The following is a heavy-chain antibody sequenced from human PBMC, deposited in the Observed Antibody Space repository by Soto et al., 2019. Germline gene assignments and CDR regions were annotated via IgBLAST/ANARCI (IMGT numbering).Heavy chain of an antibody. CDR3: GTVSTYYYDSTFDY. J-gene: IGHJ4*02. CDR2: ISYDGNYK. Sequence: QVQLVESGGGVVQPGRSLRLSCAASGFTFSSYGMHWVRQAPGKGLEWVAIISYDGNYKYYADSVKGRFTISRDNSKNTLYLQMNSLRAEDTAVYYCGTVSTYYYDSTFDYWGQGTLVTVSS. CDR1: GFTFSSYG. V-gene: IGHV3-30*03. D-gene: IGHD3-22*01.